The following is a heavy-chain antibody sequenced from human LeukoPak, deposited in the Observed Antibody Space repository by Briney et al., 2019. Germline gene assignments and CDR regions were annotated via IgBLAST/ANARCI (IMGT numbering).Heavy chain of an antibody. D-gene: IGHD3-10*01. J-gene: IGHJ4*02. CDR3: AKDNDYYGSGSYYTYFDY. Sequence: PGGSLRLSCAASGFTFRSYTINWVRQAPGKGLEWVSSLSSNSAYVYYAESVKGRFTISRDNARNSLYLQMNSLRAEDTAVYYCAKDNDYYGSGSYYTYFDYWGQGTLVTVSS. V-gene: IGHV3-21*04. CDR1: GFTFRSYT. CDR2: LSSNSAYV.